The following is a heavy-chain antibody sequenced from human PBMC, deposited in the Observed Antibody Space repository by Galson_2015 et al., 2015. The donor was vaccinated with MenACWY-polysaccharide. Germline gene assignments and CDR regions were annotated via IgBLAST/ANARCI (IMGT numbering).Heavy chain of an antibody. V-gene: IGHV3-33*08. CDR2: IRDDGQNI. J-gene: IGHJ3*02. CDR3: ARSSGLSTRGAFQT. Sequence: SLRLSCAASGFTFSSYGMHWVRQAPGKGLEWVAYIRDDGQNIYYADSVKGRFTISRDNSKNILYLQMNSLRAEDTAVYYCARSSGLSTRGAFQTGGHRTIATVSS. CDR1: GFTFSSYG.